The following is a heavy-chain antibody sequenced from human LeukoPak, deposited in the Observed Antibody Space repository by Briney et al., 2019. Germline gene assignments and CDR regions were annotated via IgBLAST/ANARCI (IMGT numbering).Heavy chain of an antibody. D-gene: IGHD3-3*01. CDR3: ARQWFSTIFGVVTTHDAFDI. V-gene: IGHV3-21*01. J-gene: IGHJ3*02. CDR2: ISSSSSYI. CDR1: GFTFSSYS. Sequence: GGSLRLSCAASGFTFSSYSMNWVRQAPGKGLEWVSSISSSSSYIYYADSVKGRFTISRDNAKNSLYLQMNSLRAEDTAAYYCARQWFSTIFGVVTTHDAFDIWGQGTMVTVSS.